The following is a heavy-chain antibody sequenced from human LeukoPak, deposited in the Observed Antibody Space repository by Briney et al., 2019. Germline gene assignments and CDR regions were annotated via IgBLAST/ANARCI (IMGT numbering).Heavy chain of an antibody. D-gene: IGHD2-21*02. V-gene: IGHV3-53*01. Sequence: PGGSLRLSFAAPGFPVSSNYMNWVPQAPGKGLGWVSVFYSGCSTYYADSVKGRFTISRDNSKNTLYLQMNSLRAEDTAVYYCARAYCGGDCPLWYWGQGTLVTVSS. J-gene: IGHJ4*02. CDR3: ARAYCGGDCPLWY. CDR2: FYSGCST. CDR1: GFPVSSNY.